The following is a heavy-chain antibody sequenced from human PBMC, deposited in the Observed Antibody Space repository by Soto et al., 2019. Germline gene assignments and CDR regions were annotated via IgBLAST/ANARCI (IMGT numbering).Heavy chain of an antibody. V-gene: IGHV1-3*01. CDR2: INAGNGNT. D-gene: IGHD6-13*01. CDR3: ARGGIAAAVGYFDS. Sequence: QVQLVQSGAEVKKPGASVTVSCKASGYTFTNYAMHWVRQAPGQRLEWMGWINAGNGNTRYSQKFQGRVTFTRDTSANTAYMELSSLRSEDTAVYYCARGGIAAAVGYFDSWGQGTLVTVSS. J-gene: IGHJ4*02. CDR1: GYTFTNYA.